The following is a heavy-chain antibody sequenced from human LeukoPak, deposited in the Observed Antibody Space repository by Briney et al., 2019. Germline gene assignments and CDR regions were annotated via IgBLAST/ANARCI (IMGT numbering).Heavy chain of an antibody. Sequence: KTSETLSLTCTVSGGSISGYYWSWIRQPPGKGLEWIGYIYYSGSTNYNPSLKSRVTISVDTSKNQFSLKLSSVTAADTAVYYCARHGPYDILTGYYNWFDPWGQGTLVTVSS. D-gene: IGHD3-9*01. V-gene: IGHV4-59*08. CDR3: ARHGPYDILTGYYNWFDP. J-gene: IGHJ5*02. CDR1: GGSISGYY. CDR2: IYYSGST.